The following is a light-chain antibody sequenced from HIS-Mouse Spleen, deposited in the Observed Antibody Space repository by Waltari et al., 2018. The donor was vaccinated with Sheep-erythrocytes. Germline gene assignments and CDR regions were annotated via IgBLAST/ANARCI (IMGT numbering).Light chain of an antibody. V-gene: IGKV1-6*01. J-gene: IGKJ2*01. CDR2: AAY. CDR3: LKDYNYPYT. CDR1: QGIRND. Sequence: AIQMTQSPSSLSASVGDRVTITCRASQGIRNDLGWYQQKPGKAPKLLIYAAYSLQSGVPSRFSGSGSGTDFTLTISRLQPEDFATYYCLKDYNYPYTFGQGTKLEIK.